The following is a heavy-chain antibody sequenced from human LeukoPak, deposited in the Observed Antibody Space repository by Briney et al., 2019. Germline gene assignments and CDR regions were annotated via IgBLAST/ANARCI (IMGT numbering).Heavy chain of an antibody. V-gene: IGHV3-30*02. CDR3: AKDLFYYYDSSVVDY. D-gene: IGHD3-22*01. J-gene: IGHJ4*02. CDR2: IRYDGSNK. Sequence: GGSLRLSCAASGFTLSSYGMHWVRQAPGKGLEWVVFIRYDGSNKYYADSVKGRFTISRDNSKNTLYLQMNSLRAEDTAVYYCAKDLFYYYDSSVVDYWGQGTLVTVSS. CDR1: GFTLSSYG.